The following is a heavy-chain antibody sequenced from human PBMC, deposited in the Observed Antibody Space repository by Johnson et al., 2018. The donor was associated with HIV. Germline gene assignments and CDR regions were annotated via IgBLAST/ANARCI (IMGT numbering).Heavy chain of an antibody. V-gene: IGHV3-9*01. CDR1: GLSFDYFA. CDR3: AKVPNWGVDAFDI. CDR2: ISWDSGRI. Sequence: VQLVESGGGLVQPGRSLRLSCAGSGLSFDYFAMHWVRQAQGKGLEWVSGISWDSGRIDYADSVKGRFTISRDNAKNSLYLQMNSLRAEDTAVYYYAKVPNWGVDAFDIWGQGTMVTVSS. J-gene: IGHJ3*02. D-gene: IGHD7-27*01.